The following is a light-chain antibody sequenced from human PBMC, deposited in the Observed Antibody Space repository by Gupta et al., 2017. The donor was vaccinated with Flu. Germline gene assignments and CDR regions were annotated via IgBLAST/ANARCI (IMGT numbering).Light chain of an antibody. CDR3: SSYTSSSSWV. Sequence: QSALTQPASASGSPGQSITISCTGTSSDVGGYNYVSWYQQHPGKAPKLMIYEVSHRPSGVSNRFSGSKSGTTASPTISGLQAEDEADYYCSSYTSSSSWVFGGGTKLTVL. CDR1: SSDVGGYNY. CDR2: EVS. V-gene: IGLV2-14*01. J-gene: IGLJ3*02.